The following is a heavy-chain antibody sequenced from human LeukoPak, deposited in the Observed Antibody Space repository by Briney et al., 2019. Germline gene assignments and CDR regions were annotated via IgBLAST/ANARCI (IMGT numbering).Heavy chain of an antibody. Sequence: PGGSLRLSCAASGFTFSNIYMSWVRQAPGTGLEWVSLIHSGGITHYADSVKGRFTISRDNSKNTLYLQMNSLRAEDTAVYYCVRDRGIASTGGYGMDVWGQGTTVTVSS. D-gene: IGHD6-13*01. CDR1: GFTFSNIY. CDR3: VRDRGIASTGGYGMDV. CDR2: IHSGGIT. V-gene: IGHV3-53*01. J-gene: IGHJ6*02.